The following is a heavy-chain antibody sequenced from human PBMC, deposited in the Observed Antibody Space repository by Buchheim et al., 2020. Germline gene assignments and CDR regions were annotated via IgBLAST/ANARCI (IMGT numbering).Heavy chain of an antibody. CDR2: ISSSSTYI. D-gene: IGHD2-2*01. Sequence: EVQLVESGGGLVKPGGSLRLSCAASGFAFNTYTVNWVRQAPGKGLEWVSSISSSSTYIYYADSVKGRFTISRDDAQNSLDLQMSSLSVEDTAVYYCARDLLGHCSTTSCSGPDYWGQGTL. CDR1: GFAFNTYT. J-gene: IGHJ4*02. V-gene: IGHV3-21*01. CDR3: ARDLLGHCSTTSCSGPDY.